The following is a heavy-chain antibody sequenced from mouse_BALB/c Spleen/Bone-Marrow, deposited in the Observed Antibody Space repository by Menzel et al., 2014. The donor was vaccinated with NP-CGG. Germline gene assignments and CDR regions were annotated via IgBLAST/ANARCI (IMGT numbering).Heavy chain of an antibody. CDR1: GYTFTDYN. CDR2: IYPYNGGT. CDR3: AAGTRWYFDV. V-gene: IGHV1S29*02. J-gene: IGHJ1*01. D-gene: IGHD4-1*01. Sequence: EVQLQQSGPELVKPGASVKISCKASGYTFTDYNMHWLKQSHGKSLEWIGYIYPYNGGTGYNQTFTTKATLTVDKSSNTAYMELRSLTPEDSAVYYCAAGTRWYFDVWGAGTTVTVSS.